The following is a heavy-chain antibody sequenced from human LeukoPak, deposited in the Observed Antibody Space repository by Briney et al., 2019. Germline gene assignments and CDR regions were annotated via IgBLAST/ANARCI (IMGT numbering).Heavy chain of an antibody. CDR2: ISCDGSNK. D-gene: IGHD3-9*01. CDR1: GFTFSSYG. J-gene: IGHJ4*02. CDR3: ARGHSDVLAASYKWTPDY. Sequence: GRSLRLSCAASGFTFSSYGMHWVRQAPGKGLEWVAVISCDGSNKYYADSVKVRFTISRDNAKNSLSLQLNSLRVEDTAVYYCARGHSDVLAASYKWTPDYWGQGTLVTVSS. V-gene: IGHV3-30*03.